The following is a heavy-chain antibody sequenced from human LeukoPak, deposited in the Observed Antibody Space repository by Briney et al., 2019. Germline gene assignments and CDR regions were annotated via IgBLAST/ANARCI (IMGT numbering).Heavy chain of an antibody. CDR3: ARSYESSGYKH. D-gene: IGHD3-22*01. J-gene: IGHJ1*01. V-gene: IGHV4-59*08. CDR2: IYYSGST. Sequence: NASETLSLTCTVSGGSISLYYWSWIRQPPGKRLEWIGYIYYSGSTYYNPSLKSRVTISVDTSKKQFSRKLSSVTAADTAVYYCARSYESSGYKHWGQGTLVTVSS. CDR1: GGSISLYY.